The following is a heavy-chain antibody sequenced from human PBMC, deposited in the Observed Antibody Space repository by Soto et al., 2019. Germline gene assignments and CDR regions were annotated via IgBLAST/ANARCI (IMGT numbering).Heavy chain of an antibody. J-gene: IGHJ5*02. CDR1: GGSSSSYS. CDR3: ARITNYEGDYVGAGFAP. D-gene: IGHD4-17*01. V-gene: IGHV4-59*01. Sequence: LVPLSLTCSVAGGSSSSYSWSWIRQHPGKGLEWMGYIYYSGSTNYNPSLKSRVTISVDTSKNQFSLKLSSVTSADPAVYYCARITNYEGDYVGAGFAPWGQGTPVPVSP. CDR2: IYYSGST.